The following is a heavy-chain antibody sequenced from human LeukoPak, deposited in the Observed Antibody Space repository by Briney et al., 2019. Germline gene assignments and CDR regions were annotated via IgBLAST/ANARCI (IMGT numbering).Heavy chain of an antibody. CDR3: ARDGWFYYDSSDYSGFDY. Sequence: ASVKVSCKASGYTFTSYGISWVRQAPGQGLEWTGIINPSGGSINYAQKFQGRVTMTRDTSTSTVYMELSSLRSEDTAVYYCARDGWFYYDSSDYSGFDYWGQGTLVTVSS. V-gene: IGHV1-46*01. D-gene: IGHD3-22*01. CDR2: INPSGGSI. CDR1: GYTFTSYG. J-gene: IGHJ4*02.